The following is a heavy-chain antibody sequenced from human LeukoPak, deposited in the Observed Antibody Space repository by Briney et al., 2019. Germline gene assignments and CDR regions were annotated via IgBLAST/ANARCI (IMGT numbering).Heavy chain of an antibody. CDR2: IKSKTDGGTT. V-gene: IGHV3-15*01. D-gene: IGHD1-26*01. Sequence: GGSLRLSCAASVIIFRNAWVSWVRQAPRKGLEWVGRIKSKTDGGTTDYAAPVKGRFTISRDDSKNTLYLQMNSLNTAHKQREYRSTLVGATRIDSDYFDYWGQGTLVTVSS. J-gene: IGHJ4*02. CDR1: VIIFRNAW. CDR3: STLVGATRIDSDYFDY.